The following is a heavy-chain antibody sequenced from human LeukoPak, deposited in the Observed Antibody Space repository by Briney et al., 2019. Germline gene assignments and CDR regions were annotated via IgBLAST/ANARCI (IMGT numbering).Heavy chain of an antibody. CDR3: ERLGDYVFKD. J-gene: IGHJ4*02. Sequence: SETLSLTCTVSGGSISSYYWNWIRQPPGKGLEWIGYIHTSGSTNYNPSLKSRVTISVDTSKNQFSLKLSSVTAADTAVYYCERLGDYVFKDWGQGTLVTVSS. CDR2: IHTSGST. V-gene: IGHV4-4*09. CDR1: GGSISSYY. D-gene: IGHD4-17*01.